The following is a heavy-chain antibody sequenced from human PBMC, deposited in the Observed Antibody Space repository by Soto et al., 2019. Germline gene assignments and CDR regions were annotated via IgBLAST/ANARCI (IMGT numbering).Heavy chain of an antibody. CDR1: GFTFSSYA. CDR2: ISYDGSNK. J-gene: IGHJ6*02. D-gene: IGHD6-19*01. Sequence: SGGSLRLSYAASGFTFSSYAMHWVRQAPGKGLEWVAVISYDGSNKYYADSVKGRFTISRDNSKNTLYLQMNSLGAEDTAVYYCARAPRKQGLVRTHYNHGRYVGAHGTTLPISS. V-gene: IGHV3-30-3*01. CDR3: ARAPRKQGLVRTHYNHGRYV.